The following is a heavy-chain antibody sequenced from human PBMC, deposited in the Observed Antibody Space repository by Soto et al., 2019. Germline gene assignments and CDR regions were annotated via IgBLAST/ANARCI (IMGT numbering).Heavy chain of an antibody. CDR1: GYTFTSYY. CDR2: INPSGGST. CDR3: ARESIWGSYRYAAFDY. V-gene: IGHV1-46*03. Sequence: QVQLVQSGAEVKKPGASVKVSCKASGYTFTSYYMHWVRQAPGQGLEWMGIINPSGGSTSYAQKFQGRVTMTRDTSTSTVYMELSSLRSEDTAVYYCARESIWGSYRYAAFDYWGQGTLVTVSS. J-gene: IGHJ4*02. D-gene: IGHD3-16*02.